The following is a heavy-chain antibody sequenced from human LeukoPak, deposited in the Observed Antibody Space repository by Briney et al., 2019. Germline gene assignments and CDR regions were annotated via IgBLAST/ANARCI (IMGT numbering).Heavy chain of an antibody. D-gene: IGHD3-16*02. Sequence: ASVKVSCKASGYTFTSYGISWVGQAPGQGLEWMGWISAYNGNTNYAQKLQGRVTMTTDTSTSTAYMELRSLRSDDTAVYYCARVKITFGGVIDLFDYWGQGTLVTVSS. CDR1: GYTFTSYG. CDR2: ISAYNGNT. J-gene: IGHJ4*02. CDR3: ARVKITFGGVIDLFDY. V-gene: IGHV1-18*04.